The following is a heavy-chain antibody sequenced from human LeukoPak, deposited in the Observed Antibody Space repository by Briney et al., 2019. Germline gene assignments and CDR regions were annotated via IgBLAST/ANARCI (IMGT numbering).Heavy chain of an antibody. D-gene: IGHD6-13*01. CDR1: GFTFSSYA. CDR2: ISGSGGST. CDR3: AKSGSSWYYYYYMDV. Sequence: GGSLRLSCAASGFTFSSYAMSWVRQAPGKGLEWVSAISGSGGSTYYADSVKGRFTISRDNSKNTLYLQMNSLRAEDTAVYYCAKSGSSWYYYYYMDVWGKGTTVTVSS. J-gene: IGHJ6*03. V-gene: IGHV3-23*01.